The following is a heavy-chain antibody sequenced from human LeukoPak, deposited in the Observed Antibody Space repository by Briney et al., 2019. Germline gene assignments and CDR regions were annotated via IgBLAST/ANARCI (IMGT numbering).Heavy chain of an antibody. J-gene: IGHJ4*02. CDR2: IYYSGST. CDR1: GGSISSSSYY. Sequence: PSETLSLTCTVSGGSISSSSYYWGWIRQPPGKGLEWIGSIYYSGSTYYNPSLKSRVTISVDTSKNQFSLKLSSVTAADTAVYYCARQPLTGYYRDFDYWGQGTLVTVSS. D-gene: IGHD3-9*01. V-gene: IGHV4-39*01. CDR3: ARQPLTGYYRDFDY.